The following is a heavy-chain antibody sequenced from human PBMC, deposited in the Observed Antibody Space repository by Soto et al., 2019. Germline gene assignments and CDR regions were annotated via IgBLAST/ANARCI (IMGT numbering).Heavy chain of an antibody. J-gene: IGHJ5*01. D-gene: IGHD3-10*01. CDR1: GGPISSFY. CDR2: IFDIGST. Sequence: SETLSLTCTVSGGPISSFYWSWIRQPPGKGLEWIGHIFDIGSTKYNPSLRSRGSISVDTSKNQLSLKLSSVTAADTDVYYCARGPLGGVIIDSWGQGTLVTVSS. V-gene: IGHV4-59*01. CDR3: ARGPLGGVIIDS.